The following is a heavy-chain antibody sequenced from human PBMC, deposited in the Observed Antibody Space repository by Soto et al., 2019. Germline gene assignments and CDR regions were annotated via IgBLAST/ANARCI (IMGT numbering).Heavy chain of an antibody. V-gene: IGHV4-4*07. CDR3: AREFSYHFDP. CDR1: GDSISGYH. Sequence: SETLSLTCTVSGDSISGYHWSWIRQPAGKGLEWIGRIYSSGSTNYKASLKSRVTMSVDTSKKQFSLKMNSVTAADTAVYYCAREFSYHFDPWGQGILVTVSS. J-gene: IGHJ5*02. CDR2: IYSSGST. D-gene: IGHD2-2*01.